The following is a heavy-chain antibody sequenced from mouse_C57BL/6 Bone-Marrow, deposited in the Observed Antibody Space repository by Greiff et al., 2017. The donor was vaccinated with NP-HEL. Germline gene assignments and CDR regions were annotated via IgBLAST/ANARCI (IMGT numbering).Heavy chain of an antibody. V-gene: IGHV1-4*01. Sequence: VKVVESGAELARPGASVKMSCKASGYTFTSYTMHWVKQRPGQGLEWIGYINPSSGYTKYNQKFKDKATLTADKSSSTAYMQLSSLTSEDSAVYYCAIFFITTVVAEAYWGQGTLVTVSA. CDR2: INPSSGYT. J-gene: IGHJ3*01. D-gene: IGHD1-1*01. CDR3: AIFFITTVVAEAY. CDR1: GYTFTSYT.